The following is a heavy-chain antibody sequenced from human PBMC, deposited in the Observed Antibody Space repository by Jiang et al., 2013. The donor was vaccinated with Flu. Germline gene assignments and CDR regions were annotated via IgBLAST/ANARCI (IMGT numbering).Heavy chain of an antibody. D-gene: IGHD7-27*01. CDR2: INEDGRDK. J-gene: IGHJ4*02. Sequence: VQAGGSLRLSCAASGFTFNTYYMSWVRQAPGKGLEWVASINEDGRDKTSVDSVRGRFTISRDNAKNLLYLQMNSLRADDTAVYYCARPGRYWGFDYWGQGALVTVSS. V-gene: IGHV3-7*03. CDR3: ARPGRYWGFDY. CDR1: GFTFNTYY.